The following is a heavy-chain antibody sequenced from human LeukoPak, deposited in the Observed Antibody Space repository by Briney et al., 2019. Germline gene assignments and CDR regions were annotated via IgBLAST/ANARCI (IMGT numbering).Heavy chain of an antibody. Sequence: SETLSLTCTVSGYSISSGYYWGWIRQPPGKGLEWIGSIYHSGSTYYNPSLKSRVTISVDTSKNQFSLKLSSVTAADTAVYYCASVKHAFDIWGQGTMVTVSS. V-gene: IGHV4-38-2*02. CDR2: IYHSGST. J-gene: IGHJ3*02. CDR3: ASVKHAFDI. CDR1: GYSISSGYY.